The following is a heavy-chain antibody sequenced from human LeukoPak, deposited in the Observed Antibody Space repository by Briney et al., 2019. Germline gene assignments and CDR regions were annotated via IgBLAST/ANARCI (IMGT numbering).Heavy chain of an antibody. CDR2: ISGSGGST. J-gene: IGHJ6*04. CDR3: AELGITMIGGV. Sequence: GGSLRLSCAASGFTFNSYAMSWVRQAPGKGLEWVSAISGSGGSTYYTDSVKGRFTISRDNSKNTLYLQMNSLRAEDTAVYYCAELGITMIGGVWGKGTTVTISS. V-gene: IGHV3-23*01. CDR1: GFTFNSYA. D-gene: IGHD3-10*02.